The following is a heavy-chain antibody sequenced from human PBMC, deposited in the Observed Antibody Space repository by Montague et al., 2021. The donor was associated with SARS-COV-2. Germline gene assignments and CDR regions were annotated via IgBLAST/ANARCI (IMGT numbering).Heavy chain of an antibody. V-gene: IGHV4-61*02. CDR3: ARVRWGEAARGTFDYGMDV. CDR1: GGSFSSRSYY. J-gene: IGHJ6*02. CDR2: VYITGST. D-gene: IGHD6-13*01. Sequence: TLSLTCTVSGGSFSSRSYYWSWIRQSAGKGLEFLGRVYITGSTNHNPSLESRVTTSIDTSKNQFSLKLSSVTAADTAVYYCARVRWGEAARGTFDYGMDVWGQGTTVTVSS.